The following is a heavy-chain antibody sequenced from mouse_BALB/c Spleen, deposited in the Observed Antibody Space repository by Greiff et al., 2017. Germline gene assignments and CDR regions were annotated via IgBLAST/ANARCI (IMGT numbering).Heavy chain of an antibody. V-gene: IGHV1-4*01. CDR3: AREETVRHFAY. D-gene: IGHD4-1*01. CDR1: GYTFTSYT. Sequence: QVQLQQSGAELARPGASVKMSCKASGYTFTSYTMHWVKQRPGQGLEWIGYINPSSGYTNYNQKFKDKATLTADKSSSTAYMQLSSLTSEDSAVYYCAREETVRHFAYWGQGTLVTVSA. J-gene: IGHJ3*01. CDR2: INPSSGYT.